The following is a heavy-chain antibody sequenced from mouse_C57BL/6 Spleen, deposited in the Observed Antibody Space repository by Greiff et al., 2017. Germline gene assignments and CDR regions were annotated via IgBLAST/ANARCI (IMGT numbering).Heavy chain of an antibody. CDR2: IYPGDGDT. D-gene: IGHD2-3*01. J-gene: IGHJ1*03. Sequence: VQLQQSGPELVKPGASVKISCKASGYAFSSSWMNWVKQRPGKGLEWIGRIYPGDGDTNYNGKFKGKATLTADKSSSTAYMQLSSLTSEDSAVYFCARDGYYVYFDVWGTGTMVTVSS. V-gene: IGHV1-82*01. CDR1: GYAFSSSW. CDR3: ARDGYYVYFDV.